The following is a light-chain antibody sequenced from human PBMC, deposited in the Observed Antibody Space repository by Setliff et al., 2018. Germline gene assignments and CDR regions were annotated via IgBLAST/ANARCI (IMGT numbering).Light chain of an antibody. V-gene: IGKV1-13*02. CDR3: QQFTSFPLT. CDR1: QGINRA. CDR2: DAS. J-gene: IGKJ4*01. Sequence: AIELTQSPSSLSASVGDRVSVSCRASQGINRALAWYQQKPGKAPELLIYDASTLHSGVPSRFSGSGSGTDFILTISGLQPEDFATYYCQQFTSFPLTFGGGTKVDIK.